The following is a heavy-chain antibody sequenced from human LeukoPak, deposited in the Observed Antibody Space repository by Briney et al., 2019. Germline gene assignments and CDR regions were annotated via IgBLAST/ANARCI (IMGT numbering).Heavy chain of an antibody. CDR2: ISSSSSYK. Sequence: PGRSLRLSCAASGFTFSDYYMSWIRQAPGKGLEWVSYISSSSSYKNYADSVKGRFTISRDNAKNSLYLQMNSLRAEDTAVYYCARVNCSGGSCFGSGGMDVWGQGTTVTVSS. D-gene: IGHD2-15*01. CDR1: GFTFSDYY. J-gene: IGHJ6*02. V-gene: IGHV3-11*06. CDR3: ARVNCSGGSCFGSGGMDV.